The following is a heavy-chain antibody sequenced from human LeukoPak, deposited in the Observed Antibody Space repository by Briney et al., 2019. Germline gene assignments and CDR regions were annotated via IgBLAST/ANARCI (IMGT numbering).Heavy chain of an antibody. CDR1: GFIFSNAW. CDR2: IKRKTVAGTT. Sequence: GGSLRLSCAASGFIFSNAWMNWVRQAPGNGLKWFGRIKRKTVAGTTEYAAPVKGRFTFSRDDSKNTLYLEMNSLKIEDTAVYYCTRGSNSDDSSDFDHWGQGTLVTVSS. V-gene: IGHV3-15*01. CDR3: TRGSNSDDSSDFDH. J-gene: IGHJ4*02. D-gene: IGHD3-22*01.